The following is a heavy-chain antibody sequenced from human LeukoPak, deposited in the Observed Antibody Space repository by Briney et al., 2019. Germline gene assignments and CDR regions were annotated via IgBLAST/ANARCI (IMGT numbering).Heavy chain of an antibody. D-gene: IGHD3-9*01. Sequence: GSLRLSCAASGFTFSSYSMNWVRQAPGKGLEWVSYISSSSSTNYADSVKGRFTISRDNAKNSLYLQMNSLRVEDTAVYYCAHLGYDILTGYYNWGQGTLVFVSS. CDR1: GFTFSSYS. V-gene: IGHV3-48*04. J-gene: IGHJ4*02. CDR3: AHLGYDILTGYYN. CDR2: ISSSSST.